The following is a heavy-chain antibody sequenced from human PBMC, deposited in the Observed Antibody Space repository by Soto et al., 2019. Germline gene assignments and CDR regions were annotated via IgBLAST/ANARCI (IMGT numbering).Heavy chain of an antibody. CDR3: ARVGGAAYDSSGNLDY. J-gene: IGHJ4*02. V-gene: IGHV1-69*13. CDR1: GGTFSSYA. CDR2: IIPIFGTA. D-gene: IGHD3-22*01. Sequence: ASVKVSCKASGGTFSSYASSWVRQAPGQGLEWMGGIIPIFGTANYAQKFQGRVTITADESTSTAYMELSSLRSEDTAVYYCARVGGAAYDSSGNLDYWGQGTLVTVSS.